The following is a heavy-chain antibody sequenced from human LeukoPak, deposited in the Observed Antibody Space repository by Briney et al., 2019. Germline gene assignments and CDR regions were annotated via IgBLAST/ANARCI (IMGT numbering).Heavy chain of an antibody. D-gene: IGHD6-19*01. CDR2: ISYDGSNK. Sequence: PGRSLRLSCAASGFTFSSYAMHWVRQAPGKGLEWVAVISYDGSNKYYADSVKGRFTISRDNAKNSLYLQMNSLRAEDTAVYYCASLGEQWLVQYLHYWGQGTLVTVSS. CDR3: ASLGEQWLVQYLHY. J-gene: IGHJ4*02. CDR1: GFTFSSYA. V-gene: IGHV3-30*04.